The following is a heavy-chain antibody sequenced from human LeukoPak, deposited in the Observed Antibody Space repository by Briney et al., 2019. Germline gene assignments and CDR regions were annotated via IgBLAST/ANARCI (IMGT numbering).Heavy chain of an antibody. V-gene: IGHV1-46*01. CDR3: ARDLTYGSGSYYNSNLIDY. CDR2: INPSGGST. D-gene: IGHD3-10*01. CDR1: GYTFTSYY. J-gene: IGHJ4*02. Sequence: GASVKVSCKASGYTFTSYYMHWVRQAPGQGLEWMGIINPSGGSTSYAQKFQGRVTMTRDTSTSTVYMELSSLRSEDTAVYYCARDLTYGSGSYYNSNLIDYWGQGTLVTVSS.